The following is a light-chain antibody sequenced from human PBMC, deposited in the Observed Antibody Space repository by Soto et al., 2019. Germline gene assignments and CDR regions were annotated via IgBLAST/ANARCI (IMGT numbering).Light chain of an antibody. Sequence: QSVLTQPPSLSGAPGQRVTISCTGTNSDIGAGYDVNWYQQPPGTAPKLLIYGNTNRPSGVPDRFSGSKSDTSASLAITGLQAEDEADYYYQSYDSSLRGVVFGGGTKVTVL. CDR1: NSDIGAGYD. J-gene: IGLJ3*02. V-gene: IGLV1-40*01. CDR3: QSYDSSLRGVV. CDR2: GNT.